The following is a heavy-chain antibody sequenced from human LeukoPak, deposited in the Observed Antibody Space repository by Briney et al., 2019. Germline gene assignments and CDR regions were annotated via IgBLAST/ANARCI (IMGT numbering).Heavy chain of an antibody. J-gene: IGHJ4*02. CDR1: GGSISGYY. CDR2: TYYSGST. CDR3: ARAPKAVAGLPTYYFDY. V-gene: IGHV4-59*01. D-gene: IGHD6-19*01. Sequence: PSETLSLTYTVSGGSISGYYRRWIRQPPCKGLAGIGYTYYSGSTNYNPSLKSRVTISVDTSKNQFSLKLSSVTAADTAVYYCARAPKAVAGLPTYYFDYWGQGTLVTVSS.